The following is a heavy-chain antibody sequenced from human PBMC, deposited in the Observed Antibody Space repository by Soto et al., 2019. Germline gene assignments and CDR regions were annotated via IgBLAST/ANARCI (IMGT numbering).Heavy chain of an antibody. D-gene: IGHD6-13*01. V-gene: IGHV4-39*01. CDR1: GGSISTSSYY. J-gene: IGHJ3*02. CDR3: ARHPRDGSTAWDESCDI. CDR2: VYYSGNN. Sequence: QLQLQESGPGLVKPSETLSLTCTVSGGSISTSSYYWDWLRQSPGQGLEWIGNVYYSGNNHYNPSFESRFTMSIDASKNQFSLRLSSVTAADTAVYYCARHPRDGSTAWDESCDIWGQGTMVTVSS.